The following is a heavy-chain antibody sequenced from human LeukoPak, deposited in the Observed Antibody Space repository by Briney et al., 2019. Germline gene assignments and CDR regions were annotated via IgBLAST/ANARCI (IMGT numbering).Heavy chain of an antibody. CDR1: GGSISSHY. J-gene: IGHJ4*02. Sequence: SETLSLTCTVSGGSISSHYWSWVRQPPGKGLEWIGYIYYSGSTNYNPSLKSRVTISVDTSKNQFSLKLSSVTAADTAVYYCARRPPAAYYYDSSGYFDYWGQGTLVTVSS. CDR3: ARRPPAAYYYDSSGYFDY. CDR2: IYYSGST. D-gene: IGHD3-22*01. V-gene: IGHV4-59*08.